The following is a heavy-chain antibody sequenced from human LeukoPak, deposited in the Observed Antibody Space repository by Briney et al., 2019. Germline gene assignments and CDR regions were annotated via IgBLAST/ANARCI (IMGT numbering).Heavy chain of an antibody. V-gene: IGHV1-18*01. D-gene: IGHD6-13*01. J-gene: IGHJ6*02. CDR3: ARDGAPQQLAGGMDV. Sequence: GASVKVSCKASGYTFTSYGLSWVRQAPGQGLEWMGWISAYNGNTNYAQKLQGRVTMTTDTSTCTAYMEPRSLRSDDTAVYYCARDGAPQQLAGGMDVWGQGTTVTVSS. CDR2: ISAYNGNT. CDR1: GYTFTSYG.